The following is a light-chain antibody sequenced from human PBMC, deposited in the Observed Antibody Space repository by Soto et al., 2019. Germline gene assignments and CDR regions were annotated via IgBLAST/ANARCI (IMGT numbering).Light chain of an antibody. CDR3: SSYTSSSPYV. V-gene: IGLV2-14*01. J-gene: IGLJ1*01. CDR1: SSDVGGYNY. CDR2: DVS. Sequence: QSVLTQPAPVSGSPGQSITLSCTGTSSDVGGYNYVSWYQQHPGKAPKLMIYDVSNRPSGVSNRFSGSKSGNTASLTISGLQAEDEADYYCSSYTSSSPYVFGTGTKVTVL.